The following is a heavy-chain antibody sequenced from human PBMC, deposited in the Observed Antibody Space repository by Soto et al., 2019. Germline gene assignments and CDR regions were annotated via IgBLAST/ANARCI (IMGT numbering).Heavy chain of an antibody. J-gene: IGHJ4*02. D-gene: IGHD6-19*01. CDR1: GFTFSSYG. CDR2: IWYDGSNK. Sequence: GGSLRLSCAASGFTFSSYGMHWVRQAPGKGLEWVAVIWYDGSNKYYADSVKGRFTISRDNSKNTLYLQMNSLRAEDTAVYYCARDLYSSDEVMAYWGQGTLVTVSS. V-gene: IGHV3-33*01. CDR3: ARDLYSSDEVMAY.